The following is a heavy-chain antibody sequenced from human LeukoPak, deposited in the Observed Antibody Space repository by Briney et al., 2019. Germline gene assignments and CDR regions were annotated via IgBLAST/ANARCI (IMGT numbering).Heavy chain of an antibody. J-gene: IGHJ5*02. CDR3: ARDIAVAGTIWFDP. V-gene: IGHV1-2*02. CDR1: GYTFTGYY. Sequence: ASVKASCKASGYTFTGYYMHWVRQAPGQGLEWMGWINPNSGGTNYAQKFQGRVTMTRDTSISTAYMELSRLRSDDTVVYYCARDIAVAGTIWFDPWGQGTLVTVSS. CDR2: INPNSGGT. D-gene: IGHD6-19*01.